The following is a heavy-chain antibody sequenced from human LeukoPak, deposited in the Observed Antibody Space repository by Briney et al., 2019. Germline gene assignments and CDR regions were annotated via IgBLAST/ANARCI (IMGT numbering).Heavy chain of an antibody. CDR2: ISAYNGNT. Sequence: ASVKVSCKASGYTFTSYGISWVRQVPGQGLEWMGWISAYNGNTNYAQKLQGRVTMTTDTSTSTACMELRSLRSDDTAVYYCARRHYYDSSGYYPEYYYYGMDVWGQGTTVTVSS. D-gene: IGHD3-22*01. J-gene: IGHJ6*02. CDR3: ARRHYYDSSGYYPEYYYYGMDV. V-gene: IGHV1-18*04. CDR1: GYTFTSYG.